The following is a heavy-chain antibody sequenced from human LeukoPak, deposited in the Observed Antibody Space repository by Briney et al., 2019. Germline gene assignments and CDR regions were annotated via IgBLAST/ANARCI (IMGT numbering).Heavy chain of an antibody. Sequence: SETLPLTCTVSGGSMSGFFWTWIRQPPGKELEWIGSIYYSGSSTKYNPSLKSRLTISVDTSKSQFSLKLNSATAADTAVYYCARTSRHYYGSGSNLTPWPAGMDVWGQGTTVTVSS. V-gene: IGHV4-59*01. CDR1: GGSMSGFF. CDR3: ARTSRHYYGSGSNLTPWPAGMDV. J-gene: IGHJ6*02. D-gene: IGHD3-10*01. CDR2: IYYSGSST.